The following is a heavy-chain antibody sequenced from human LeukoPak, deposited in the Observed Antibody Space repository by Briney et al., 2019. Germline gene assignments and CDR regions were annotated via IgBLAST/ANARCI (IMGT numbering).Heavy chain of an antibody. CDR1: GYSISSGYY. D-gene: IGHD3-22*01. CDR2: IYRSGST. J-gene: IGHJ2*01. Sequence: TSETLSLTCAVSGYSISSGYYWGWIRQPPGKGLEWIGRIYRSGSTYYNPSLKSRVTISVDTSKNQFPLKLSSVTAADTAVYYCASPTYYYDSSGLDWYFDLWGRGTLVTVSS. CDR3: ASPTYYYDSSGLDWYFDL. V-gene: IGHV4-38-2*01.